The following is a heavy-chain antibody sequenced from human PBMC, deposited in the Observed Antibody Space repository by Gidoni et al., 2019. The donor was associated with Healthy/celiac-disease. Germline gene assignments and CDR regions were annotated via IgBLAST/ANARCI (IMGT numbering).Heavy chain of an antibody. J-gene: IGHJ6*03. V-gene: IGHV1-46*01. CDR3: ASASSGWSYYYYYYMDV. D-gene: IGHD6-19*01. Sequence: QVQLVQSGAEVKKPGASVKVSCKASGSPFTSYYMHWVRQAPGQGLEWMGIINPSGGSTSYAQKFQGRVTMTRDTSTSTVYMELSSLRSEDTAVYYCASASSGWSYYYYYYMDVWGKGTTVTVSS. CDR2: INPSGGST. CDR1: GSPFTSYY.